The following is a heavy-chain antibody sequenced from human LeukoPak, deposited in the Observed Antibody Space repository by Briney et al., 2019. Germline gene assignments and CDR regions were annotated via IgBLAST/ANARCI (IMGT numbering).Heavy chain of an antibody. V-gene: IGHV3-33*01. D-gene: IGHD3-10*01. J-gene: IGHJ4*02. CDR3: ARDLGHTSGLDY. CDR1: GFTFSSYG. CDR2: IWYDGSNK. Sequence: PGRSLRRSCAASGFTFSSYGMHWVRQAPGKGLEWVAVIWYDGSNKYYADSVKGRFTISRDNSKNTLYLQMNSLRAEDTAVYYCARDLGHTSGLDYWGQGTLVTVSS.